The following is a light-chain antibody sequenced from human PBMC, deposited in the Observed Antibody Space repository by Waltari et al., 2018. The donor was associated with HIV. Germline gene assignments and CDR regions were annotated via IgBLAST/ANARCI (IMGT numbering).Light chain of an antibody. CDR1: QGISSY. J-gene: IGKJ4*01. Sequence: AIRMTQSPSSFSASTGDRVTITCRTSQGISSYLAWYQQKPGKAPNLLIYASSTLHSGVLSRFSGSGSGTDFTLIFSCLQSEDFASYYCQQYYSYLLTFGGGTKFEIK. CDR2: ASS. V-gene: IGKV1-8*01. CDR3: QQYYSYLLT.